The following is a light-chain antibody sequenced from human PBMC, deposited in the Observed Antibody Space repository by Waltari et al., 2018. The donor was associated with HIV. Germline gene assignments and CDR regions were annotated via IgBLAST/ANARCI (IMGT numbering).Light chain of an antibody. V-gene: IGLV2-8*01. CDR1: SSEVGGYNY. J-gene: IGLJ2*01. Sequence: QTALTQPPPASGSPGQSVTIPCTGTSSEVGGYNYVSWYQQHPGKASKLMIYAVSKQHSGVPDRFSSSKSANLASLTVSRLKGKDDAKDYCISYASIKNVIFGGGTKLTVL. CDR2: AVS. CDR3: ISYASIKNVI.